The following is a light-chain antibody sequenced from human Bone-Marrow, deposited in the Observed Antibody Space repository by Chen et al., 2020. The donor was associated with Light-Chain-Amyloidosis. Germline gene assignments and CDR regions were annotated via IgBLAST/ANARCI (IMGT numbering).Light chain of an antibody. J-gene: IGLJ2*01. CDR3: CSQTTYSTLKV. V-gene: IGLV2-14*03. Sequence: QSAVTQPASVSGSPGQSITIPCTGTSSDVGSSEFVSWYQQHPGKAPQLIIFDVSNRPSGVSSRFSGSKSGNTASLFISGLQAEDEADYYCCSQTTYSTLKVFGGGTKLTVL. CDR1: SSDVGSSEF. CDR2: DVS.